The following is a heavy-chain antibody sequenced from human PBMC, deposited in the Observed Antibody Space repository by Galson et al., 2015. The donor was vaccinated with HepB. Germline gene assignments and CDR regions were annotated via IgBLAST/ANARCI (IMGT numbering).Heavy chain of an antibody. J-gene: IGHJ4*02. CDR3: ARDRSSGWYKHFDY. Sequence: LSLTCTVSGGSISSYYWSWIRQPPGKGLEWIGYIYYSGSTNYNPSLKSRVTISVDTSKNQFSLKLSSVTAADTAVYYCARDRSSGWYKHFDYWGQGTLVTVSS. V-gene: IGHV4-59*01. CDR2: IYYSGST. D-gene: IGHD6-19*01. CDR1: GGSISSYY.